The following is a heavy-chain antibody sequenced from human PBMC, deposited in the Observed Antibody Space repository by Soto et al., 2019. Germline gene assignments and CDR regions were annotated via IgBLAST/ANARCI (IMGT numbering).Heavy chain of an antibody. CDR3: ASSYSGYLDN. V-gene: IGHV4-31*03. D-gene: IGHD3-22*01. CDR2: IYYSGST. Sequence: SETLSLTCSVSGGSMSSGAYYWNWIRQHPGKGLEWIAYIYYSGSTYYNPSLRSRITISVDTSKNQFSLKLASVTDADTAVYYCASSYSGYLDNWGQGILVTVSS. J-gene: IGHJ4*02. CDR1: GGSMSSGAYY.